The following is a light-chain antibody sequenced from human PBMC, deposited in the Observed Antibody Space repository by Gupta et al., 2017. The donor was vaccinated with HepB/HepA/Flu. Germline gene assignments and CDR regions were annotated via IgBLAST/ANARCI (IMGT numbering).Light chain of an antibody. CDR2: RVS. CDR1: QNLLFSDGNTF. J-gene: IGKJ4*01. V-gene: IGKV2-30*01. CDR3: VQGTHWPLS. Sequence: DAASTQSPPFLPVTLGQSASISCRSSQNLLFSDGNTFLHWYQQRPGQSPRRLIYRVSNRHSGVPDRFSGSGSGNDFTLKISRVEAEDIGVYYCVQGTHWPLSFGGGTKVEIK.